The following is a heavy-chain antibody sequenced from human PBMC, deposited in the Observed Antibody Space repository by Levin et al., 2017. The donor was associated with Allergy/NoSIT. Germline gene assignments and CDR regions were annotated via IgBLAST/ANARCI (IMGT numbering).Heavy chain of an antibody. D-gene: IGHD6-13*01. CDR3: ARYSSSWYPRAFDS. CDR1: GFTVSVNY. Sequence: PGGSLRLSCVVSGFTVSVNYLSWVRQAPGKGLEWVSVIYSGGDTYYADAVKGRFTISRDNSKNTVYLQMNSLRAEDTAVYYCARYSSSWYPRAFDSWGQGTMVTVSS. CDR2: IYSGGDT. V-gene: IGHV3-53*01. J-gene: IGHJ3*02.